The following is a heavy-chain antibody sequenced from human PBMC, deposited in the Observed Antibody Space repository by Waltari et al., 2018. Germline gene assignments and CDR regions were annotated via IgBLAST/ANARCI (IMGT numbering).Heavy chain of an antibody. J-gene: IGHJ4*02. CDR3: AKTSSSSWHSNYFDY. V-gene: IGHV3-23*01. D-gene: IGHD6-13*01. CDR1: GFTFSSYA. Sequence: EVQLLESGGGLVQPGGSLRLSCAASGFTFSSYAMSWVRQAPGKGLEWVSAISGSGGSTYYADSGKGRFTISRDNSKNTLYLQMNSLRAEDTAVYYCAKTSSSSWHSNYFDYWGQGTLVTVSS. CDR2: ISGSGGST.